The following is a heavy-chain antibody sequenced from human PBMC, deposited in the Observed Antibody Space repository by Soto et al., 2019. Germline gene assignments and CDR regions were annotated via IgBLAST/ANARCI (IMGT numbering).Heavy chain of an antibody. CDR1: GFTFSSYS. CDR3: ARRGLYTASFDY. V-gene: IGHV3-21*01. D-gene: IGHD5-18*01. CDR2: ISSSSSYI. Sequence: PGGSLRLSCAASGFTFSSYSMNWVRQAPGKGLEWVSSISSSSSYIYYADSVKGRFTISRDNAKNSLYLQMNSLRAEDTAVYYCARRGLYTASFDYWGQGTLVTVSS. J-gene: IGHJ4*02.